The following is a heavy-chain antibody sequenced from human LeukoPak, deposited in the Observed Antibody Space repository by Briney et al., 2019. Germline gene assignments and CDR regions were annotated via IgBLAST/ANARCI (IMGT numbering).Heavy chain of an antibody. J-gene: IGHJ4*02. CDR1: GFTFSSYG. V-gene: IGHV3-7*03. D-gene: IGHD3-10*01. CDR2: IKPSGSEK. CDR3: AKDSHSGSYDY. Sequence: GRSLRLSCAASGFTFSSYGMHWVRQAPGKGLEWVANIKPSGSEKHYADSVEGRFTISRDNAKNSLYLQMNSLRAEDTALYYCAKDSHSGSYDYWGQGTLVTVSS.